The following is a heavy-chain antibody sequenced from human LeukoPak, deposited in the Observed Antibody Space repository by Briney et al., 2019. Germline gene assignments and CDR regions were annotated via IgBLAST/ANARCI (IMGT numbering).Heavy chain of an antibody. V-gene: IGHV1-24*01. Sequence: ASVKVSCKVSGYTLTELSMHWVRQAPGKGLEWMGGFDPEDGETIYAQKFQGRVTMTEDTSTDTAYMELSSLRSEDTAVYYCATAHYDILTGSPWFDPWGQGTLVTVSS. CDR1: GYTLTELS. CDR3: ATAHYDILTGSPWFDP. CDR2: FDPEDGET. D-gene: IGHD3-9*01. J-gene: IGHJ5*02.